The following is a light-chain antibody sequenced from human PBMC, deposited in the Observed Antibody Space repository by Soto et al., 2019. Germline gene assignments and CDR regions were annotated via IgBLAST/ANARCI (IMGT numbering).Light chain of an antibody. CDR1: QSVSSN. J-gene: IGKJ1*01. V-gene: IGKV3-15*01. CDR2: GAS. Sequence: EIVMTQSPATLSVSPGERATLSCRASQSVSSNLDWYQQKPGQAPRLLIYGASTRATGIPARFSGSGSGTEFTLTISSLQSEDFAVHYCQQYNNWPPRTFGQGTKVDIK. CDR3: QQYNNWPPRT.